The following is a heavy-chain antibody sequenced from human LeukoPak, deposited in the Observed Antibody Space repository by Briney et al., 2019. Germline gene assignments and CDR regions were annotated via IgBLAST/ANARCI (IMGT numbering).Heavy chain of an antibody. CDR3: ARVEMKQWLVPNWFDP. J-gene: IGHJ5*02. D-gene: IGHD6-19*01. CDR1: GYTFTGYY. V-gene: IGHV1-2*02. Sequence: GASVKVSCKASGYTFTGYYMHWVRQAPGQGLEWMGWINPNSGGTNYAQKFQGRVTMTRDTSISTAYMELSRLRSDDTAVYYCARVEMKQWLVPNWFDPWGQGTLVTVSS. CDR2: INPNSGGT.